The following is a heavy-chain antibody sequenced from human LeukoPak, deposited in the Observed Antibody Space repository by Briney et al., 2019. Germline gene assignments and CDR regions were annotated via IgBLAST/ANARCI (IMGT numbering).Heavy chain of an antibody. CDR3: ARDFSYLISYSSSWYGYGMDV. Sequence: PGGSLRLSCAASGFTFSSYSMSWVRQAPGKGLECVSSISSSSSYIYYADSVKGRFPISRDNAKNSLYLQMHSLRAEHTAVYYCARDFSYLISYSSSWYGYGMDVWGQGTTVTVS. J-gene: IGHJ6*02. CDR2: ISSSSSYI. CDR1: GFTFSSYS. V-gene: IGHV3-21*01. D-gene: IGHD6-13*01.